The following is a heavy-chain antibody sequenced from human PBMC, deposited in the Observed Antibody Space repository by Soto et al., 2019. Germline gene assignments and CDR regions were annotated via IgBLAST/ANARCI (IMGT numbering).Heavy chain of an antibody. V-gene: IGHV4-59*01. J-gene: IGHJ5*02. D-gene: IGHD3-9*01. CDR1: GGSISTYY. CDR2: IYYSGST. Sequence: PSEPLSLPCTVSGGSISTYYWSWIRQPPGKGLEWIGYIYYSGSTNYNPSLKSRVTISLDTSKNQFSLKLSSVTAADTAVYYCARDRLANWFDPWGQGTLVTVSS. CDR3: ARDRLANWFDP.